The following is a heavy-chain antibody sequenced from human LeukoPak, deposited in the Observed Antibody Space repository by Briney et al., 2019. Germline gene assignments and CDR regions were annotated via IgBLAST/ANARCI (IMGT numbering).Heavy chain of an antibody. J-gene: IGHJ5*02. CDR1: GYTYTSYY. Sequence: GASVTVSLMATGYTYTSYYIHWVGQAPGQGLEWMGWINPNSGGTNYAQKFQGRVTMTRDTSISTAYMELSRLRSDDTAVYYCAIECGCGESNCFDPWAEKPVHPVSS. CDR2: INPNSGGT. V-gene: IGHV1-2*02. D-gene: IGHD4-17*01. CDR3: AIECGCGESNCFDP.